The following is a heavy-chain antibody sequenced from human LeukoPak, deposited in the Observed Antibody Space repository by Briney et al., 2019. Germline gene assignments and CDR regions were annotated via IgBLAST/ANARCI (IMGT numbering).Heavy chain of an antibody. CDR3: ASTPLVQDYYYMDV. V-gene: IGHV3-7*01. CDR1: GFTFSSYW. CDR2: IKQDGSEK. J-gene: IGHJ6*03. D-gene: IGHD6-6*01. Sequence: GGSLRLSCAASGFTFSSYWMSWVRQAPGKGLEWVANIKQDGSEKYYVDSVKGRFTISRDNAKNSLYLQMNSLRAEDTAVYYCASTPLVQDYYYMDVWGKGTMVTVSS.